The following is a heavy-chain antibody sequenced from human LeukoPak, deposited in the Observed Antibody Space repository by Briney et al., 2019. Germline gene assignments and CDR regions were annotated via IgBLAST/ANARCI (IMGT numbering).Heavy chain of an antibody. D-gene: IGHD1-26*01. CDR2: IYYGGST. CDR3: ARLSQGVVGATMDY. CDR1: GGSISSYY. Sequence: SETLSLTCTVSGGSISSYYWSWIRQPPGKGLEWIGYIYYGGSTNYNPSLKSRVTISADTSKNQFSLKLSSVTAADTAVYYCARLSQGVVGATMDYWGQGTLVTVSS. J-gene: IGHJ4*02. V-gene: IGHV4-59*08.